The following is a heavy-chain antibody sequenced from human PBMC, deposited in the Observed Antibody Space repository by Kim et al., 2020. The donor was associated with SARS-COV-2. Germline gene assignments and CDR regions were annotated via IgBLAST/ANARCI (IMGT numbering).Heavy chain of an antibody. J-gene: IGHJ3*02. Sequence: GGSLRLSCEASEFTLSSYEMNWVRQAPGKGLEWVSYITTSGNTVHYADPVRGRFTVSRDNAKNSLYLQMNSLRAEDTAVYYCARETPGIRGVACDIWGQG. V-gene: IGHV3-48*03. CDR2: ITTSGNTV. D-gene: IGHD3-10*01. CDR1: EFTLSSYE. CDR3: ARETPGIRGVACDI.